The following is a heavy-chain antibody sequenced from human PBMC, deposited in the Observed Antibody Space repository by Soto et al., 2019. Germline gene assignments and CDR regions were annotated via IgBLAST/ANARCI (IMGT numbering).Heavy chain of an antibody. CDR3: ARAPTYSAGSYYIN. D-gene: IGHD3-10*01. Sequence: QVQLVQSGAEVKKPGSSVEVSCKASGGSFSRYTFSWVRQAPGQGLEWMGRIVPTLNIANYAPKFQGRVSFSADKSTGTVYMELRSLTSADTAVYYCARAPTYSAGSYYINWGQGTLVTVS. J-gene: IGHJ4*02. V-gene: IGHV1-69*02. CDR2: IVPTLNIA. CDR1: GGSFSRYT.